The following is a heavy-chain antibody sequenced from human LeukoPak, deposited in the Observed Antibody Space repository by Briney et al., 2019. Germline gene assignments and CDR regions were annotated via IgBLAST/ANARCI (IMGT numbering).Heavy chain of an antibody. V-gene: IGHV3-21*01. D-gene: IGHD6-19*01. Sequence: GGSLRLSCAASGFTFSSYSMNWVRQAPGKGLEWVSSISSGSSYIYYADSVKGRFTISRDNAETSLYLQMNSLRAEDTAVYYCARAVAGTDWFDPWGQGTLVTVSS. CDR1: GFTFSSYS. CDR3: ARAVAGTDWFDP. CDR2: ISSGSSYI. J-gene: IGHJ5*02.